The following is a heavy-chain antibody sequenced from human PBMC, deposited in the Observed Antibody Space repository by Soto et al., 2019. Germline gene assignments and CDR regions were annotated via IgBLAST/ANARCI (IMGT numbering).Heavy chain of an antibody. CDR2: INPSGGST. CDR3: ARDGRSPYSSGWYYLAS. V-gene: IGHV1-46*01. D-gene: IGHD6-19*01. J-gene: IGHJ4*02. CDR1: GYTFTSYY. Sequence: QVQLVQSGAEVKKPGASVKVSCKASGYTFTSYYMHWVRQAPGQGLELMGIINPSGGSTSYAQKFQGRVTMTRDTSTSTVYMELSSLRSEDTAVYYCARDGRSPYSSGWYYLASWGQGTLVTVSS.